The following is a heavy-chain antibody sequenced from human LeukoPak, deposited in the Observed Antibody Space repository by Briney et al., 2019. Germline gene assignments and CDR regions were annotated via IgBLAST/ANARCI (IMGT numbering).Heavy chain of an antibody. V-gene: IGHV3-30*18. D-gene: IGHD6-13*01. Sequence: GGSLRLSCAASGFTFSSYGMHWVRQAPGKGLEWVAVISYDGSNKYYADSVKGRFTISRDNSKNTLYLQMNSLRAEDTAVYYCAKSSILGLAAAGLWSDAFDIWGQGTMVTVSS. CDR1: GFTFSSYG. J-gene: IGHJ3*02. CDR3: AKSSILGLAAAGLWSDAFDI. CDR2: ISYDGSNK.